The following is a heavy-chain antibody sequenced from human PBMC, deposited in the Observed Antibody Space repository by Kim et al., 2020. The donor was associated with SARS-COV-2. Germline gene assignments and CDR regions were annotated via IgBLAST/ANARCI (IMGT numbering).Heavy chain of an antibody. Sequence: GGSLRLSCAASGFTFSDYYMSWIRQAPGKGLEWVSYISSSSSYTNYADSVKGRFTISRDNAKNSLYLQMNSLRAEDTAVYYCARIKYSSSWYTQTVDAFDXWGQGTMVTVSS. J-gene: IGHJ3*01. D-gene: IGHD6-13*01. CDR1: GFTFSDYY. V-gene: IGHV3-11*03. CDR2: ISSSSSYT. CDR3: ARIKYSSSWYTQTVDAFDX.